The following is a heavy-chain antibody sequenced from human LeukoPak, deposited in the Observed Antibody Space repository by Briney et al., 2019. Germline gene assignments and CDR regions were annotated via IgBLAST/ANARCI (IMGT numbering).Heavy chain of an antibody. CDR1: GGSISSYY. CDR2: IYYSGST. J-gene: IGHJ3*02. D-gene: IGHD5-18*01. CDR3: ARSNPALQLDAFDI. Sequence: SQTLSLTCTVSGGSISSYYWSWIRQPPGKGLGWIGYIYYSGSTNYNPSLKSRVTISVDTSKNQFSLKLSSVTAADTAVYYCARSNPALQLDAFDIWGQGTMVTVSS. V-gene: IGHV4-59*01.